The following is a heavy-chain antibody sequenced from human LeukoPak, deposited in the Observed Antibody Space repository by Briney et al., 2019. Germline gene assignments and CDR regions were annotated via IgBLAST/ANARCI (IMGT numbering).Heavy chain of an antibody. CDR2: IYSGGST. V-gene: IGHV3-66*01. CDR3: ARGTLEHCSGASCYPLDS. J-gene: IGHJ5*01. D-gene: IGHD2-15*01. CDR1: GFTVSSNY. Sequence: GGSLRLSCAASGFTVSSNYISWVRQAPGKGPEWVSIIYSGGSTYYADSVKGRFTISRDNSKNTVYLQMNSLRAEDTAVYYCARGTLEHCSGASCYPLDSWGQGTLVTVSS.